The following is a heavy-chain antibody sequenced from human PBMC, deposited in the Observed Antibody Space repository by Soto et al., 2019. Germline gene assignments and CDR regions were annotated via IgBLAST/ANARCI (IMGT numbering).Heavy chain of an antibody. CDR1: GGSISSSSYY. J-gene: IGHJ3*02. Sequence: QLQLQESGPGLVKPSETLSLTCTVSGGSISSSSYYWGWIRQPPGKGPEWIGSIYYSGSTYYNPSLKSRVTISVDTSKNQFSLKLSSVTAADTAVYYSASNPGDAFDIWGQGTMVTVSS. CDR2: IYYSGST. V-gene: IGHV4-39*01. CDR3: ASNPGDAFDI.